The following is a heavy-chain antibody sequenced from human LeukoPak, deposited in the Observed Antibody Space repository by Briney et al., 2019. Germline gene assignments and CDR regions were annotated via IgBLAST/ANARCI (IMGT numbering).Heavy chain of an antibody. CDR1: GFSFSSYN. CDR3: ARVLRGYHFDY. J-gene: IGHJ4*02. D-gene: IGHD3-3*01. Sequence: GGSLRLSCAASGFSFSSYNMNWVRQAPGKGLEWVSSITMSSTYIYHADSVKGRFTISRDNAKNSLFLQMNSLRAEDTAVYYCARVLRGYHFDYWGQGTLVTVSS. V-gene: IGHV3-21*01. CDR2: ITMSSTYI.